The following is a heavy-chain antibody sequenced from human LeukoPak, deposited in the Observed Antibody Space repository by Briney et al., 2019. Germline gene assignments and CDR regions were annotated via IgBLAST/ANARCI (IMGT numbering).Heavy chain of an antibody. CDR2: ISDTAGTT. Sequence: GGSLRLSCAASGFSFTNHAMTWVRQAPGEGLQWLSTISDTAGTTFYADSVQGRFTISRDVSNNTLYLQMGGLRADDTAVYYCARGGAYAYGVLDVWGQGTLVTVSS. V-gene: IGHV3-23*01. CDR3: ARGGAYAYGVLDV. D-gene: IGHD4/OR15-4a*01. J-gene: IGHJ4*02. CDR1: GFSFTNHA.